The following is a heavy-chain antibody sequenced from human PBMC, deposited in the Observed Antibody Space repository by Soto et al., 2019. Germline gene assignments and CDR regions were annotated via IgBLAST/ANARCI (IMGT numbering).Heavy chain of an antibody. CDR1: GFTFSSYG. V-gene: IGHV3-33*01. CDR3: ARAVAAAGLFDY. CDR2: IWYDGSNK. J-gene: IGHJ4*02. Sequence: QVQLVESGGGVVQPGRYLRLSCAASGFTFSSYGMHWVRQAPGKGLEWVAVIWYDGSNKYYADSVKGRFTISRDNSKNTLYLQMNSRRAEDTAVYYCARAVAAAGLFDYWGQGTLVTVSS. D-gene: IGHD6-13*01.